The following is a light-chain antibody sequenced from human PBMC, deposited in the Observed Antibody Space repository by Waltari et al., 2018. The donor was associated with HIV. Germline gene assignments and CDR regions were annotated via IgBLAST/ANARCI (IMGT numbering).Light chain of an antibody. CDR1: SSNIGLNY. Sequence: QSVLTQPPSASGTPGQRVTISYSGSSSNIGLNYVYWYQHIPGTAPKLLIFRNTQRPSGVPDRFSGSKSGTSASLAISGLRSDDEADYYCVAWDDTLSGHVVIGGGTKLTVL. CDR3: VAWDDTLSGHVV. J-gene: IGLJ2*01. CDR2: RNT. V-gene: IGLV1-47*01.